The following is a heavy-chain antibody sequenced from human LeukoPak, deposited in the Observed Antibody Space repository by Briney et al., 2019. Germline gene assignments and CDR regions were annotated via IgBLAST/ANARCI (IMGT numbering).Heavy chain of an antibody. Sequence: GGSLRLSCAASGFTFSDYYMSWVRQAPGKGLERVSYISNSGGARYYADSVNGRFTISRDNAKNSLYLQMNSLRAAATAAYYCARGVDILAPSSAPHNWFDPWGQGTLVTVSS. CDR2: ISNSGGAR. D-gene: IGHD3-9*01. V-gene: IGHV3-11*01. J-gene: IGHJ5*02. CDR3: ARGVDILAPSSAPHNWFDP. CDR1: GFTFSDYY.